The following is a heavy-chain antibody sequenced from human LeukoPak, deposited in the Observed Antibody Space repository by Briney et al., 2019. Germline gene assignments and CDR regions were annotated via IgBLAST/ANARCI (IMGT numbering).Heavy chain of an antibody. D-gene: IGHD2-2*01. CDR3: ARRYCSSTSCLIDY. V-gene: IGHV3-48*03. J-gene: IGHJ4*02. Sequence: GGSLRLSCAASGFTFSNYEMNWVRQAPGKGLEWLSYISSSGTTIYYADSVKGRFTISRDNAKNSLYLQMNSLRAEDTAVYYCARRYCSSTSCLIDYWGQGTLVTVSS. CDR1: GFTFSNYE. CDR2: ISSSGTTI.